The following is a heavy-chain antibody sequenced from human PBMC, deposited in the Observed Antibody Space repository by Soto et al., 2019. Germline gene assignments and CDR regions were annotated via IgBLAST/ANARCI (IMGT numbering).Heavy chain of an antibody. CDR3: ARDQEYNWNYGMDV. V-gene: IGHV3-74*01. CDR2: INSDGSST. Sequence: GGSLRLSCAASGFTFSSYWMPWVRQAPGKGRVWVSRINSDGSSTSYTDSVKGRFTISRDNDKNTLYLQMNSLRAEDTAVYYCARDQEYNWNYGMDVWGQGTTVTVSS. D-gene: IGHD1-20*01. CDR1: GFTFSSYW. J-gene: IGHJ6*02.